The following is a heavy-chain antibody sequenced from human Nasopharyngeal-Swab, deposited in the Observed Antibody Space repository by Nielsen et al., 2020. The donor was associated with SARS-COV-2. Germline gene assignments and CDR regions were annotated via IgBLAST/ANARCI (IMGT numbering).Heavy chain of an antibody. V-gene: IGHV4-34*01. CDR1: GGSSSGYY. Sequence: SETLSLTCAMYGGSSSGYYWSWIRQPPGKGLEWIGEINHSGSTDYNPSHKSRVTISLDTSKNQFSLKLRSVTAADTAVYYCAEKGYTSSWYFYWGQGTLVTVSS. CDR2: INHSGST. D-gene: IGHD6-13*01. J-gene: IGHJ4*02. CDR3: AEKGYTSSWYFY.